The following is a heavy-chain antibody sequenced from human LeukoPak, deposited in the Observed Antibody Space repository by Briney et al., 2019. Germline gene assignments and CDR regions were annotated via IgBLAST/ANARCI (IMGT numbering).Heavy chain of an antibody. CDR2: IYYSGST. CDR1: GGSISSYY. J-gene: IGHJ5*02. Sequence: SETLSLTCTVSGGSISSYYWSWIRQPPGKGLEWIGYIYYSGSTNYNPSLKSRVTISVDTSKNQFSLKLSSVTAADTAVYYCARVDGIGYCSSNSCLLFDPWGQGTLVTVSS. CDR3: ARVDGIGYCSSNSCLLFDP. V-gene: IGHV4-59*08. D-gene: IGHD2-2*01.